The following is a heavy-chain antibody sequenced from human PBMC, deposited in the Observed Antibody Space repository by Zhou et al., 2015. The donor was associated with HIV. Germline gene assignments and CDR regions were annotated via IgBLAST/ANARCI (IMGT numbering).Heavy chain of an antibody. V-gene: IGHV1-69*06. J-gene: IGHJ5*02. CDR1: GGTFSGSD. CDR3: ARCVAVAGFWFDP. CDR2: ITPMFGTA. D-gene: IGHD6-19*01. Sequence: LVQSGTEVRKPGSSVKVSCKASGGTFSGSDISWVRQAPGQGLEWMGGITPMFGTANYAQKFQGRVTITADKSTSTAYMELSSLRSEDTAVYYCARCVAVAGFWFDPWGQGTLVTVSS.